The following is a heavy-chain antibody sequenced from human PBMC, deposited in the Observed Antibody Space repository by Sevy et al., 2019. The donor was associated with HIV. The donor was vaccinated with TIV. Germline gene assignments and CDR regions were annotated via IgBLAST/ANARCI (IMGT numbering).Heavy chain of an antibody. CDR3: VKGSKATGSAFDI. J-gene: IGHJ3*02. CDR2: VSYDGSTK. Sequence: GGSLRLSYAASGFIFSNYGMHWVRQAPGKGLEWVAVVSYDGSTKYYTGSVRGRFSISRDNSKNTVYLQMNNLRVEDTAVYYCVKGSKATGSAFDIWGQGTMVTVSS. CDR1: GFIFSNYG. D-gene: IGHD1-1*01. V-gene: IGHV3-30*18.